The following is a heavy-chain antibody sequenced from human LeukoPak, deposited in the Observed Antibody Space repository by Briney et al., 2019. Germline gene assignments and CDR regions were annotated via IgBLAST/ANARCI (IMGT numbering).Heavy chain of an antibody. CDR3: ARDLCSGGSCVFGP. Sequence: SETLSLTCTVSGGSISSYYWSWIRQPPGKGLEWIGYIYYSGSTNYNPSLKSRVTISVDTSKNQFSLKLSSVTAADTAVYYCARDLCSGGSCVFGPWGQGTLVTVSS. V-gene: IGHV4-59*01. J-gene: IGHJ5*02. CDR2: IYYSGST. CDR1: GGSISSYY. D-gene: IGHD2-15*01.